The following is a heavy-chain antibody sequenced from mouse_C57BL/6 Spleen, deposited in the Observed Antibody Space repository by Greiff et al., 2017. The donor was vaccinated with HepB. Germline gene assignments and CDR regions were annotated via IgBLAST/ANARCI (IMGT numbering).Heavy chain of an antibody. J-gene: IGHJ2*01. V-gene: IGHV1-76*01. CDR1: GYTFTDYY. CDR3: ARDYGLHFDY. Sequence: VKLVESGAELVRPGASVKLSCKASGYTFTDYYINWVKQRPGQGLEWIARIYPGSGNTYYNEKFKGKATLTAEKSSSTAYMQLSSLTSEDSAVYFCARDYGLHFDYWGQGTTLTVSS. D-gene: IGHD1-1*01. CDR2: IYPGSGNT.